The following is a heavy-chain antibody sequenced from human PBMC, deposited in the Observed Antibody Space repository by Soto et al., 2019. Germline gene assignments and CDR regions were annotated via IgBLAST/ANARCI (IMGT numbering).Heavy chain of an antibody. V-gene: IGHV1-69*01. CDR3: ARELDNDTGGYLHDY. CDR1: GGIFSSFT. D-gene: IGHD3-22*01. J-gene: IGHJ4*02. CDR2: IIPVFGTP. Sequence: QEQLVQYGAEVKKPGSSVKVSCKASGGIFSSFTINWVRQAPGQGLEWMGGIIPVFGTPNYAQKIQGRVTITANESTSTAYMELSSLRTDDTAVYYCARELDNDTGGYLHDYWGQGTLVTVSS.